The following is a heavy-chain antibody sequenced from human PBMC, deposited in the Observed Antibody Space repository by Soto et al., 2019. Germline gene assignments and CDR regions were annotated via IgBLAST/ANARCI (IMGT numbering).Heavy chain of an antibody. CDR3: AKSSVAGRGRYYYYYGMDV. J-gene: IGHJ6*02. V-gene: IGHV3-23*01. Sequence: PGGSLRLSCAASGFTFSSYAMSWVRQAPGKGLEWVSAISGSGGSTYYADSVKGRFTISRDNSKNTLYLQMNSLRAEDTAVYYCAKSSVAGRGRYYYYYGMDVWGQGTTVTVSS. CDR1: GFTFSSYA. D-gene: IGHD6-19*01. CDR2: ISGSGGST.